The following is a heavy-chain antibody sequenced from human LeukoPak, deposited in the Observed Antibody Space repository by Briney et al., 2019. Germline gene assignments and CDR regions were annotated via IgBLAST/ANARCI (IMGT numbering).Heavy chain of an antibody. CDR1: GFTFSTYW. Sequence: AGSLRLSCAASGFTFSTYWMSWVRQAPGKGLEWVANINHVGSAKYYVDPVKGRFTISRDNARNSLYLQMISARAEDTAVYYCARSGSYYDSSGYYFDYWGQGALVTVSS. D-gene: IGHD3-22*01. J-gene: IGHJ4*02. V-gene: IGHV3-7*01. CDR3: ARSGSYYDSSGYYFDY. CDR2: INHVGSAK.